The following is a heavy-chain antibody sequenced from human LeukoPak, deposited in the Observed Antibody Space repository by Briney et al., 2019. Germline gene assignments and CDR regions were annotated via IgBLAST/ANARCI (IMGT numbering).Heavy chain of an antibody. CDR2: IYYSGST. CDR1: GGSFSGYL. J-gene: IGHJ6*03. V-gene: IGHV4-34*01. Sequence: SETLSLTCVVSGGSFSGYLWSWIRQPPGKGLEWIGSIYYSGSTYYNPSLKSRVTISVDTSKNQFSLKLSSVTAADTAVYYCARETSQKGAHYMDVWGKGTTVTISS. D-gene: IGHD3-16*01. CDR3: ARETSQKGAHYMDV.